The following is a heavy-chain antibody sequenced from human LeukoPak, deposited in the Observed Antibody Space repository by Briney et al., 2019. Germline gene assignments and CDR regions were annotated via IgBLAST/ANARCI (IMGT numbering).Heavy chain of an antibody. Sequence: SETLSLTCTVSGGSISSSSYYWGWIRQPPGKGLEWIGSIYYSGSTYYNPSLKSRVTISVDTSKNQFSLKLSSVTAADTAVYYCARENSLTFYDYGDYRATKWFDPWGQGTLVTVSS. CDR2: IYYSGST. D-gene: IGHD4-17*01. CDR3: ARENSLTFYDYGDYRATKWFDP. J-gene: IGHJ5*02. CDR1: GGSISSSSYY. V-gene: IGHV4-39*07.